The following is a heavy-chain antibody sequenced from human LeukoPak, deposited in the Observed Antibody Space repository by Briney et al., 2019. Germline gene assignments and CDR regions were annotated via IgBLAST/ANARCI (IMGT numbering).Heavy chain of an antibody. CDR2: IRRNTDTGTT. J-gene: IGHJ4*02. CDR3: NTQQGSWALNY. D-gene: IGHD7-27*01. CDR1: GFNFADTW. V-gene: IGHV3-15*07. Sequence: GGSLRLSCAASGFNFADTWMNWVRQPPGKGLEWVGLIRRNTDTGTTDYAAPVKGRFTISRDDSKNTLYLQMNSLKTEDTAVYYCNTQQGSWALNYWGQGVLVTVSS.